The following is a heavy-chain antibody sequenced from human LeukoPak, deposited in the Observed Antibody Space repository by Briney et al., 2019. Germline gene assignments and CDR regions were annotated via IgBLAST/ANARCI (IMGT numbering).Heavy chain of an antibody. CDR2: IYYSGST. V-gene: IGHV4-31*03. J-gene: IGHJ4*02. CDR3: ARVMGYGDGHFDY. CDR1: GDSISSGGFY. D-gene: IGHD4-17*01. Sequence: SETLSLTCTVSGDSISSGGFYWRWIRQHPGKGLEWIGYIYYSGSTYYNPSLKSRVTISVDTSKKQFSLKLSSVTAADTAVYYCARVMGYGDGHFDYWGQETLVTVSS.